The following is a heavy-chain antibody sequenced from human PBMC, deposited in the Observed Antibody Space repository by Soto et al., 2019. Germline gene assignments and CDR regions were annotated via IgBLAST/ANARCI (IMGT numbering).Heavy chain of an antibody. D-gene: IGHD3-10*01. Sequence: EVPLVESGGGLVQPGGSLRLSCAASGFTFDDYAIHWVRQAPGKGLEWVSGISWNGAATGYMNSVKGRFSISRVNTKNTLYLQMNSLRSEDTAVYYCANLPLYGSGFDCWGQGTLVTVSS. CDR3: ANLPLYGSGFDC. CDR1: GFTFDDYA. V-gene: IGHV3-9*01. J-gene: IGHJ4*02. CDR2: ISWNGAAT.